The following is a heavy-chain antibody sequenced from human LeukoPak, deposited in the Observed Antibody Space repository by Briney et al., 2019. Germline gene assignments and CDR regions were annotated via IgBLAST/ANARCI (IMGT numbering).Heavy chain of an antibody. Sequence: SETLSLTCTVSSASINSSPYFWAWIRQSPGKGLEWIGSFSYSGTTYYNPSLKSRVTISVDTSKNQFSLKLNSVTAADTAVFYCAANSGDYNTLGSSYKVWGQGTLVTVSS. CDR3: AANSGDYNTLGSSYKV. CDR2: FSYSGTT. CDR1: SASINSSPYF. D-gene: IGHD3-10*01. V-gene: IGHV4-39*01. J-gene: IGHJ4*02.